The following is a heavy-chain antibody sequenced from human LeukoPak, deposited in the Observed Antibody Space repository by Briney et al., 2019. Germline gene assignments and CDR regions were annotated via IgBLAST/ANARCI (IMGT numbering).Heavy chain of an antibody. CDR2: ISGSGGST. V-gene: IGHV3-23*01. CDR3: AKDPHYYGSGSFDY. CDR1: GFTFSSYA. J-gene: IGHJ4*02. D-gene: IGHD3-10*01. Sequence: GGSLRLSCAASGFTFSSYAMSWVRQAPGKGLEWVSAISGSGGSTYYADSVKGRFTISRDNSMNTLYLQMNSLRAEDTAVYYCAKDPHYYGSGSFDYWGQGTLVTVSS.